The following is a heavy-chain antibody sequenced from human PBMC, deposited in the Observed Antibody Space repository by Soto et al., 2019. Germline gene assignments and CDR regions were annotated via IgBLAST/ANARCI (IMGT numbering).Heavy chain of an antibody. CDR2: INAGNGNT. V-gene: IGHV1-3*01. J-gene: IGHJ1*01. CDR3: ARGVSRYYDILTGYSTEYFQH. D-gene: IGHD3-9*01. CDR1: GYTFTSYA. Sequence: ASVKVSCKASGYTFTSYAMHWVRQAPGQRLEWMGWINAGNGNTKYSQKFQGRVTITRDTSASTAYMELSSLRSEDTAVYYCARGVSRYYDILTGYSTEYFQHWGQGTLVTVSS.